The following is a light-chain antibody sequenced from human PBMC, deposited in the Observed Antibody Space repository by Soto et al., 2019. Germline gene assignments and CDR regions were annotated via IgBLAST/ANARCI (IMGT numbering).Light chain of an antibody. J-gene: IGLJ3*02. CDR1: SSNIGAGYD. CDR3: QSYDSSMSGSWV. CDR2: GNA. Sequence: QSVLTQPPSVSGAPGQGVTISCTGSSSNIGAGYDVHWYQQLPGTSPKLLIFGNANRPSGVPDRFSGSKSGTSASLAIAGLQAEDEADYYCQSYDSSMSGSWVFGGGPKLTVL. V-gene: IGLV1-40*01.